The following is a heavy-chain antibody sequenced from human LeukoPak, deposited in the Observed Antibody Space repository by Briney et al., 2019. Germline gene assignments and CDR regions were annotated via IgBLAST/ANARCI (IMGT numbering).Heavy chain of an antibody. CDR1: GGSISSGSYY. Sequence: SETLSLTCTVSGGSISSGSYYWSWIRQPAGKELEWIGRIYTSGSTNYNPSLKSRVTISVDTSKNQFSLKLSSVTAADTAVYYCASTIGDGSGSCYPFDYWGQGTLVTVSS. CDR3: ASTIGDGSGSCYPFDY. D-gene: IGHD3-10*01. V-gene: IGHV4-61*02. CDR2: IYTSGST. J-gene: IGHJ4*02.